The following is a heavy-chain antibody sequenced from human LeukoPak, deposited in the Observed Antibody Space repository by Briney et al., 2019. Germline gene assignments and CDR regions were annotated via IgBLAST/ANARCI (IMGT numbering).Heavy chain of an antibody. CDR3: ARDPPAAAGDY. CDR1: GGSISTYY. V-gene: IGHV4-59*01. Sequence: SETLSLTCTVSGGSISTYYWSWIRQSPGKGLEWIGHIYYSGSIKYNPSLKSRVTISLDTSKNQFSLKLTSVIAADTAVYYCARDPPAAAGDYWGQGTLVIVSS. J-gene: IGHJ4*02. CDR2: IYYSGSI. D-gene: IGHD6-13*01.